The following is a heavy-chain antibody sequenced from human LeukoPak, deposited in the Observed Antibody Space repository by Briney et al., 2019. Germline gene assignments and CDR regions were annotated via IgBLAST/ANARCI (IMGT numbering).Heavy chain of an antibody. D-gene: IGHD6-13*01. V-gene: IGHV4-59*01. CDR2: IYYSGST. CDR3: ARARSGQQLVRDRKYYYYGMDV. Sequence: PAETLSLTCSVSGGSISGYYWSWIRQPPGKGLECIGYIYYSGSTNYNPSLQSRVTISVATSKNQFSLTLSSVTAADTAVYYCARARSGQQLVRDRKYYYYGMDVWGQGTTVTVSS. CDR1: GGSISGYY. J-gene: IGHJ6*02.